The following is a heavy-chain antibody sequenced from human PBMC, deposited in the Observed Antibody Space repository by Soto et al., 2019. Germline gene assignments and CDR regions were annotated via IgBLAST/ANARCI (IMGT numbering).Heavy chain of an antibody. J-gene: IGHJ4*02. Sequence: EVQLVESGGGLVQPGGSLRLSCAASGFALNDYNMKWVRQAPGKGLEWVSDISGSSGATYYADSVKGRFTISRDNAKNSLCLQMNDLRVEDTAIYYCARDWAYSFDYWGQGTLVTVSS. CDR1: GFALNDYN. V-gene: IGHV3-48*01. CDR2: ISGSSGAT. CDR3: ARDWAYSFDY. D-gene: IGHD2-21*01.